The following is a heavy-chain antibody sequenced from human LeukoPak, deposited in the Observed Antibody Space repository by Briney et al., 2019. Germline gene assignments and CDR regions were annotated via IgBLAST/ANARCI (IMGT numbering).Heavy chain of an antibody. D-gene: IGHD2-2*01. J-gene: IGHJ6*03. V-gene: IGHV4-59*01. CDR3: ARVVVVPAAMYYYYYMDV. CDR1: GGSISSYY. CDR2: IYYSGST. Sequence: PSETLSLTCTVSGGSISSYYWSWIRQPPGKGLEWIGYIYYSGSTNYNPSLKSRVTISVDTSKNQSSLKLSSVTAADTAVYYCARVVVVPAAMYYYYYMDVWGKGTTVTVSS.